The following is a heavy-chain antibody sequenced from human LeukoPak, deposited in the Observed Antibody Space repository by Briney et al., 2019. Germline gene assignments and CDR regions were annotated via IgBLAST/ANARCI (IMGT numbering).Heavy chain of an antibody. CDR1: GYTFTDYY. Sequence: SVKVSCKASGYTFTDYYMYWVRQAPGQGLEWMGGIIPIFGTANYAQKFQGRVTITTDESTSTAYMELSSLRSEDTAVYYCARDGIPDDYYYYMDVWGKGTTVTVSS. V-gene: IGHV1-69*05. CDR2: IIPIFGTA. J-gene: IGHJ6*03. CDR3: ARDGIPDDYYYYMDV. D-gene: IGHD5-18*01.